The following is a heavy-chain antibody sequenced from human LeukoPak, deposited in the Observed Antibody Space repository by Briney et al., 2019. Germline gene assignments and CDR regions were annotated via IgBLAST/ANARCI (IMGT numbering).Heavy chain of an antibody. CDR2: MSSSGDFI. J-gene: IGHJ4*02. D-gene: IGHD2-8*01. Sequence: PGGSLRLSCVASGFXFTTYSINWVRLAPGKGLEWVSSMSSSGDFIHHADSVKGRFTISRDNAKKSLYLQMNSLRAEDTAIYYCAGRDCSNGLCQFDYWGQGTLVTVSS. V-gene: IGHV3-21*01. CDR1: GFXFTTYS. CDR3: AGRDCSNGLCQFDY.